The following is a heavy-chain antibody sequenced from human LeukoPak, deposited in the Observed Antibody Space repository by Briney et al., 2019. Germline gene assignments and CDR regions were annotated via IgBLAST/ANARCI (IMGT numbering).Heavy chain of an antibody. CDR3: ARGKKKPNCSGGSCYSNYYYYYMDV. Sequence: ASVKVSCKASGYTFTSYDINWVRQATGQGLEWMGWMNPNSGYTGYAQKFQGRVTITRNTSISTAYMELSSLRSEDTAVYYCARGKKKPNCSGGSCYSNYYYYYMDVWGKGTTVTVSS. CDR1: GYTFTSYD. V-gene: IGHV1-8*01. J-gene: IGHJ6*03. CDR2: MNPNSGYT. D-gene: IGHD2-15*01.